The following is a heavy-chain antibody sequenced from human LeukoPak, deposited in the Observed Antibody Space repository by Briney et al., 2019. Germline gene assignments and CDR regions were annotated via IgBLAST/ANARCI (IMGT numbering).Heavy chain of an antibody. CDR1: GFTFSSYS. CDR3: ARDLDAYCSGGSCLPDY. D-gene: IGHD2-15*01. J-gene: IGHJ4*02. CDR2: ISYDGSNK. Sequence: PGGSLRLSCAASGFTFSSYSMHWVRQAPGKGLEWVAVISYDGSNKYYADSVKGRFTISRDNSKNTLYLQMNSLRAEDTAVYYCARDLDAYCSGGSCLPDYWGQGTRVAVSP. V-gene: IGHV3-30*03.